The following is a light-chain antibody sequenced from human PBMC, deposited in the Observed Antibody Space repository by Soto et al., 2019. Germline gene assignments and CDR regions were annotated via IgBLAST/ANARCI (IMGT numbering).Light chain of an antibody. V-gene: IGKV3-11*01. CDR1: QSVSSY. CDR2: DAS. CDR3: QQRGDWPPIT. Sequence: EIVLTQSPATLSLSPGERATLSCRASQSVSSYLDWYQQKPGQTPRLLIYDASNRATGIPARFSGSGSGTDFTLTISSLEPEDFAVYYCQQRGDWPPITFGQGTRLEIK. J-gene: IGKJ5*01.